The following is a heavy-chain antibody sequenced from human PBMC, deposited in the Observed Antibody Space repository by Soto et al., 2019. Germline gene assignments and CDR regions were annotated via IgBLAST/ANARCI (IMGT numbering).Heavy chain of an antibody. CDR3: ATDSPFEF. CDR1: GFTFSSYW. J-gene: IGHJ4*02. V-gene: IGHV3-7*03. CDR2: IKQGGTEK. D-gene: IGHD5-18*01. Sequence: EVQLVESGGGLVQPGGSLRLSCAASGFTFSSYWMSWVRQAPGKGLEWVANIKQGGTEKYYINSVKGRFNISRDNAKNSLYLQLNRLRAEDMAVYYCATDSPFEFWGQGALVTVSS.